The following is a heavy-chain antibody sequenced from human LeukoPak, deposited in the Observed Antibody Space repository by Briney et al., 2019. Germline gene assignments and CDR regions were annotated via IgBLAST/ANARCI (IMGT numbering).Heavy chain of an antibody. Sequence: GGSLRLSCTASGFTFSSFAMHWVRQAPGKGLEWVALISYDGGTKYYADSVKGRFTISGDNSKNTLYLQMNSLRVEDTAVYYCAREAEGGGNFDYWGQGTLVTVSS. J-gene: IGHJ4*02. D-gene: IGHD2-15*01. CDR2: ISYDGGTK. CDR1: GFTFSSFA. V-gene: IGHV3-30-3*01. CDR3: AREAEGGGNFDY.